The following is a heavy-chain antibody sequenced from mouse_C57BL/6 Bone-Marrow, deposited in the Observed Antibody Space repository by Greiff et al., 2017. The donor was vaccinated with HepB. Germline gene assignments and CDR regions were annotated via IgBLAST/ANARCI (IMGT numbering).Heavy chain of an antibody. D-gene: IGHD1-1*01. V-gene: IGHV1-58*01. CDR2: IYIGNGYT. CDR1: GYTFTSYG. Sequence: EVQLQESGAELVRPGSSVKMSCKTSGYTFTSYGINWVKQRPGQGLEWIGYIYIGNGYTEYNEKFKGKATLTSDTSSSTAYMQLSSLTSEDSAIYFCARLFITTVVATRYFDVWGTGTTVTVSS. J-gene: IGHJ1*03. CDR3: ARLFITTVVATRYFDV.